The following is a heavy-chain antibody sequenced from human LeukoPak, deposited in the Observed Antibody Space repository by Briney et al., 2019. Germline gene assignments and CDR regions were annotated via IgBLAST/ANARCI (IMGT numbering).Heavy chain of an antibody. D-gene: IGHD4-17*01. CDR3: ARLHDYGDYDYYYFDY. Sequence: PSETLSLTCTVSGGSISSYYWSWIRQPAGKGLEWIGRIYTSGSTNYNPSLKSRVTMSVDTSKNQFSLKLSSVTAADTAVYYCARLHDYGDYDYYYFDYWGQGTLVTVSS. J-gene: IGHJ4*02. CDR2: IYTSGST. V-gene: IGHV4-4*07. CDR1: GGSISSYY.